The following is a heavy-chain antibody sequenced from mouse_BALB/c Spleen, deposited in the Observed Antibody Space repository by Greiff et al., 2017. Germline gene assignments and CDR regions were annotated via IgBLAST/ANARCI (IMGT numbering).Heavy chain of an antibody. CDR2: ISTYYGNA. J-gene: IGHJ1*01. Sequence: QVQLQQSGAELVRPGVSVKISCKGSGYTFTDYAMHWVKQSHAKSLEWIGVISTYYGNASYNQKFKGKATMTVDKSSSTAYMELARLTSEDSAIYYCTRSTVVAHWYFDVWGAGTTVTVSS. V-gene: IGHV1S137*01. CDR3: TRSTVVAHWYFDV. D-gene: IGHD1-1*01. CDR1: GYTFTDYA.